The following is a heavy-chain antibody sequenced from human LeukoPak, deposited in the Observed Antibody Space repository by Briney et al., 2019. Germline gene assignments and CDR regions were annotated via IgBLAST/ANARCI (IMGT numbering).Heavy chain of an antibody. CDR1: GFTFDDYA. V-gene: IGHV3-9*01. CDR3: ARDSPGYCSGGSCYSQFDY. D-gene: IGHD2-15*01. J-gene: IGHJ4*02. CDR2: ISWNSGSI. Sequence: GGSLRLSCAASGFTFDDYAMHWVRQAPGKGLEWVSGISWNSGSIGYADSVKGRFTISRDNAKNSLYLQMNSLRAEDTAVYYCARDSPGYCSGGSCYSQFDYWGQGTLVTVSS.